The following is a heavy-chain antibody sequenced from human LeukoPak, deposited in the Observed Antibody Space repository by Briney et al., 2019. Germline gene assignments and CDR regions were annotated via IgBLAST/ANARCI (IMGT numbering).Heavy chain of an antibody. Sequence: GESLKISCNSSGYIYTSYWIGWVRQMPGKGLEWMGIIYPGDSDTRYSPSFQGQVTISADKSISTAYLQWSSLKASDTAMYYCARLRNGPSDDYWGQGTLVTVSS. J-gene: IGHJ4*02. D-gene: IGHD1-1*01. V-gene: IGHV5-51*01. CDR2: IYPGDSDT. CDR1: GYIYTSYW. CDR3: ARLRNGPSDDY.